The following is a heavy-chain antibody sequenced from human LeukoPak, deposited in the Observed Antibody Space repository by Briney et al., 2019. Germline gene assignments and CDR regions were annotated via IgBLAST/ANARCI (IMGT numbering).Heavy chain of an antibody. CDR1: GGSISSSSYY. J-gene: IGHJ4*02. CDR3: ARGFDSKSTYFDY. D-gene: IGHD5-12*01. Sequence: SETLSLTCTVSGGSISSSSYYWGWIRQPPGKGLEWIGYIYYSGTTTNYNPSLRSRVTISVDTSKNQFSLRLTSVTAADTAVYYCARGFDSKSTYFDYWGQGTLVTVSS. V-gene: IGHV4-61*05. CDR2: IYYSGTTT.